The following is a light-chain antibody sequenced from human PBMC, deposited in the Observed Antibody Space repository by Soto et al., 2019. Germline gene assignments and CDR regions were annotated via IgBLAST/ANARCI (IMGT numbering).Light chain of an antibody. CDR3: QVWDISSDHPNV. CDR2: YDS. CDR1: NIGSKS. J-gene: IGLJ6*01. Sequence: SYELTQPPSVSVAPGKTARITCGGNNIGSKSVHWYQQKPGQAPVLVIYYDSDRPSGIPERFSGSNSGNTATLTISRVEAGDEADYYCQVWDISSDHPNVFGSGTQLTVL. V-gene: IGLV3-21*04.